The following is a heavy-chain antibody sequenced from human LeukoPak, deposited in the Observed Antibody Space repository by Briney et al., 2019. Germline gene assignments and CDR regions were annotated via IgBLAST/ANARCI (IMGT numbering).Heavy chain of an antibody. V-gene: IGHV3-30*04. J-gene: IGHJ4*02. CDR3: ARDIAAAGIILGPFDY. D-gene: IGHD6-13*01. Sequence: GGSLRLSCAASGFTFSSYEMNWVRQAPGKGLEWVAVISYDGSNKYYADSVKGRFTISRDNSKNTLYLQMNSLRAEDTAVYYCARDIAAAGIILGPFDYWGQGTLVTVSS. CDR1: GFTFSSYE. CDR2: ISYDGSNK.